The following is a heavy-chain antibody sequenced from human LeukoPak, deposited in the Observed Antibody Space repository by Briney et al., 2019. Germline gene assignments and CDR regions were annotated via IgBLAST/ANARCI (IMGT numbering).Heavy chain of an antibody. V-gene: IGHV4-39*01. Sequence: SETLSLTCTVSGGSISSSSYYWGWIRQPPGKGLEWIGSIYYSGSTYYNPSLKSRVTISVDTSKNQFSLKLSSVTAADTAVYYCARVFTVGATWRLDYWGQGTLVTVSS. CDR3: ARVFTVGATWRLDY. J-gene: IGHJ4*02. CDR1: GGSISSSSYY. CDR2: IYYSGST. D-gene: IGHD1-26*01.